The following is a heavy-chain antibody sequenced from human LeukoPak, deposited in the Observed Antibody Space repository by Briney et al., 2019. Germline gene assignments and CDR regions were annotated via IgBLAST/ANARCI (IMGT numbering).Heavy chain of an antibody. CDR2: IYYSGST. V-gene: IGHV4-39*01. CDR1: GGSISSSSYY. J-gene: IGHJ4*02. D-gene: IGHD4-17*01. Sequence: SETLSLTCTVSGGSISSSSYYWGWIRQPPGKVLEWIGSIYYSGSTYYNPSLKSRVTISVDTSKNQFSLNLSSLTAADTALYYCASHSTVTTGGFDYWGQGTLVTVSS. CDR3: ASHSTVTTGGFDY.